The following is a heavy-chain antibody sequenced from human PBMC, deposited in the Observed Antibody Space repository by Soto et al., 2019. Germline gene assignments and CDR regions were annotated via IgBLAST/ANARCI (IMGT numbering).Heavy chain of an antibody. Sequence: GGSLRLSCAASGFTFSSYAMSWVRQAPGKGLEWVSAISGSGGSTYYADSVKGRFTISRDNSKNTLYLQMNSLRAEDTAVYYCAKGGRDIVVVVAAYYFDYWGQGTLVTVSS. J-gene: IGHJ4*02. CDR1: GFTFSSYA. CDR3: AKGGRDIVVVVAAYYFDY. V-gene: IGHV3-23*01. D-gene: IGHD2-15*01. CDR2: ISGSGGST.